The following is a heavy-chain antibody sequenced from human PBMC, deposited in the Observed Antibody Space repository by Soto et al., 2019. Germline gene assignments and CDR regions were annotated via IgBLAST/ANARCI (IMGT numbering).Heavy chain of an antibody. D-gene: IGHD1-1*01. CDR3: ARHGASNRYNDAFNI. J-gene: IGHJ3*02. V-gene: IGHV5-51*01. Sequence: GESLKISCKGSGYTFTNYWINWVRQMPGKGLEWMGSIFPDDSDTRYSPSFQGQITISVDKSMSTAYLQWNSLRASDTAMYYCARHGASNRYNDAFNIWGQGTMVTVS. CDR1: GYTFTNYW. CDR2: IFPDDSDT.